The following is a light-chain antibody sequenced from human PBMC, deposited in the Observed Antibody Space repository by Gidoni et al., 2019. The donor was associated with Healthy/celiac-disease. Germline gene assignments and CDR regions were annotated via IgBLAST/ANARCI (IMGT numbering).Light chain of an antibody. J-gene: IGKJ3*01. CDR1: QSIRSW. CDR3: KQYNRYFFT. CDR2: KAS. V-gene: IGKV1-5*03. Sequence: DIQMTQSPSTLSASVGYRVTITRRASQSIRSWLAWYQQKPGKAPKLLIYKASSLESGVPSRFSGSGSGTEFTLTISSLQPDDFATYYCKQYNRYFFTFGPGTKVDIK.